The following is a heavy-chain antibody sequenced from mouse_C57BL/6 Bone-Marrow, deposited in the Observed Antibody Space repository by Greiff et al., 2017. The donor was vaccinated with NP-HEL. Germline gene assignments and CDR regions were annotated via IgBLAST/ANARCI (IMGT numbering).Heavy chain of an antibody. J-gene: IGHJ3*01. Sequence: VQLVESGPGLVQPSQSLSITCTVSGFSLTSYGVHWVRQSPGKGLEWLGVIWSGGSTDYNAAFISRLSISKDNSKSQVFFKMNSLQADDTAIYYCARKDYDYLAYWGQGTLVTVSA. CDR3: ARKDYDYLAY. V-gene: IGHV2-2*01. CDR2: IWSGGST. D-gene: IGHD2-4*01. CDR1: GFSLTSYG.